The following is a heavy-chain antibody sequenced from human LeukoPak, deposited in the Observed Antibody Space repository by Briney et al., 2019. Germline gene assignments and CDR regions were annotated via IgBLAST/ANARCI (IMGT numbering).Heavy chain of an antibody. J-gene: IGHJ4*02. Sequence: GGTLRLSCAASGFPISTNGMSWVRQAPGKGLEWVSGIVGGDGGTYYADSVKGRFIISRDNSKNTLYLQMNSLRAEDTAVYYCAKVRLGAFDYWGQGTLATVSS. D-gene: IGHD7-27*01. CDR3: AKVRLGAFDY. CDR2: IVGGDGGT. V-gene: IGHV3-23*01. CDR1: GFPISTNG.